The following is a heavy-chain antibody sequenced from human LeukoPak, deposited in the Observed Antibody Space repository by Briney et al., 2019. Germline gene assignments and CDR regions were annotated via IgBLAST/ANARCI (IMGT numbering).Heavy chain of an antibody. CDR3: ARDGGFGEYLDY. CDR2: IIPILGIA. D-gene: IGHD3-10*01. Sequence: SVKVSCKASGYTFTSYDINWVRQAPGQGLEWMGRIIPILGIANYAQKFQGRVTITADKSTSTAYMELSSLRSEDTAVYYCARDGGFGEYLDYWGQGTLVTVSS. J-gene: IGHJ4*02. V-gene: IGHV1-69*04. CDR1: GYTFTSYD.